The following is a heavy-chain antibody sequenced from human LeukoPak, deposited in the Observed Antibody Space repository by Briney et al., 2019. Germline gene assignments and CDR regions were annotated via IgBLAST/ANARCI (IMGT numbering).Heavy chain of an antibody. V-gene: IGHV3-9*01. CDR2: ISWNSGSI. J-gene: IGHJ3*02. CDR3: ARDWI. Sequence: GGSLRLSCAASGFTFSSYWMHWVRQAPGKGLEWVSGISWNSGSIGYADSVKGRFTISRDNAKNSLYLQMNSLRAEDTAVYYCARDWIWGQGTMVTVSS. CDR1: GFTFSSYW.